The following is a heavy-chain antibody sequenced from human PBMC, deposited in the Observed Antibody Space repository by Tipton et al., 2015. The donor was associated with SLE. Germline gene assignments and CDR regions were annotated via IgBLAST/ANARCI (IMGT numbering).Heavy chain of an antibody. D-gene: IGHD2-21*01. CDR2: IWHDGSNK. J-gene: IGHJ4*02. CDR1: GFTFSSYG. V-gene: IGHV3-33*01. CDR3: ARDLWNKYFDC. Sequence: SGFTFSSYGMHWVRQAPGKGLEWVAVIWHDGSNKYYADSVKGRFTISRDNSKNTVYLQMNSLRVEDTAVYYCARDLWNKYFDCWGQGTPVTVSS.